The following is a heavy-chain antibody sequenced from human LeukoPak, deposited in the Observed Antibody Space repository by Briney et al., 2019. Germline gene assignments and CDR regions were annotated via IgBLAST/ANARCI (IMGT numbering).Heavy chain of an antibody. J-gene: IGHJ4*02. CDR3: ASGRQLGY. CDR1: GFTFSSYW. CDR2: IKQDGSEK. D-gene: IGHD3-16*01. V-gene: IGHV3-7*01. Sequence: PGGSLTLSCAASGFTFSSYWISWVRLAPAKGLEGVGNIKQDGSEKYYVDSVKGRFTISRDNAKNSLYLQMNSLRAEDTALYYCASGRQLGYWGQGTLVTVSS.